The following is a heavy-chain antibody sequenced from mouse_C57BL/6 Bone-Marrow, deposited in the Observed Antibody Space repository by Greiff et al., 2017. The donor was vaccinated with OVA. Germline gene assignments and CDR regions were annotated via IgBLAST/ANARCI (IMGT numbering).Heavy chain of an antibody. D-gene: IGHD1-1*01. CDR1: GFSLTSYG. CDR3: ARSDYGSSYPFAY. CDR2: IWSGGST. J-gene: IGHJ3*01. Sequence: QVQLKESGPGLVQPSQSLSITCTVSGFSLTSYGVHWVRQSPGKGLEWLGVIWSGGSTDYNAAFISRLSISKDNSKSQVFFKMNSLQADDTAIYYCARSDYGSSYPFAYWGQGTLVTVSA. V-gene: IGHV2-2*01.